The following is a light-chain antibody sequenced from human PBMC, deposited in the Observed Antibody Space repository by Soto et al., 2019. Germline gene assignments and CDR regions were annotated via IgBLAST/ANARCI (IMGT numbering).Light chain of an antibody. V-gene: IGKV1-39*01. CDR3: QQSYSTPRP. J-gene: IGKJ1*01. CDR1: QSISSY. Sequence: DIQMTQSPSSLSASVGDRVTITCRASQSISSYLNWYQQKPGKATKLLIYAASSLQSGVPARFSGSGSGTDFTLTISSLQPEDFATYYCQQSYSTPRPFGQGTKVEIK. CDR2: AAS.